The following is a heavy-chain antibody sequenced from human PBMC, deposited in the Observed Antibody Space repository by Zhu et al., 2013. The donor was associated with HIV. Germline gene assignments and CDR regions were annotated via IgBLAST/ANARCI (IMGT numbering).Heavy chain of an antibody. CDR3: TTRGAGNSGWSFDY. CDR1: GYTLSELS. D-gene: IGHD6-19*01. Sequence: QVHLGQSGAEVKKPGASVRVSCKVSGYTLSELSMHWVRQAPGKGLEWMGGFDPEYGETIYAQKFQGRVTMTAYASTKTAYMDLSSLTSEDTAVYYCTTRGAGNSGWSFDYWGQGTLVTVSS. J-gene: IGHJ4*02. CDR2: FDPEYGET. V-gene: IGHV1-24*01.